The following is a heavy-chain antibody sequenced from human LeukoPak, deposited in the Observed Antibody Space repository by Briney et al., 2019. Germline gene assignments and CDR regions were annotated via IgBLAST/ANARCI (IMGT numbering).Heavy chain of an antibody. CDR2: ISGSDGST. Sequence: GGSLRLSCAASGFTFSSYAMSWVRQAPGKGLEWVSVISGSDGSTYYADSVKGRFTISRDNSKNTLYLQMNSLRAEDTAVYYCAKGTCSGGSCYRFDYWGQGTLVTVSS. CDR1: GFTFSSYA. V-gene: IGHV3-23*01. CDR3: AKGTCSGGSCYRFDY. J-gene: IGHJ4*02. D-gene: IGHD2-15*01.